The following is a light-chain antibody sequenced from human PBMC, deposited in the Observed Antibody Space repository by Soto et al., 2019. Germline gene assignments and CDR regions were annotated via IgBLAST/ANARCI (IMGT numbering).Light chain of an antibody. CDR3: QQRSNWPST. CDR2: DAP. Sequence: EIVLTQSPVTLSLSPGERATLSCRASQTVGSYLAWYQQKPGQAPRLLIYDAPNRAAGIPARFSGSGSGTDFTLTINSLEPEDFAVYYCQQRSNWPSTFGGGTKVEIK. J-gene: IGKJ4*01. CDR1: QTVGSY. V-gene: IGKV3-11*01.